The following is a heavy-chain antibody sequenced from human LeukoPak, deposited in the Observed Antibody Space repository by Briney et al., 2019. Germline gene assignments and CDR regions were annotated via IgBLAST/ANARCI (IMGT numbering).Heavy chain of an antibody. V-gene: IGHV3-23*01. CDR1: GFTFSSYA. D-gene: IGHD3-22*01. Sequence: GGSLRLSCAASGFTFSSYAMSWVRQAPGKGLEWVSAISGSGGSTYYADSVKGRFTISRDNSKNTLYLQMNSLRAEDTAVYYCAKDQGDYYDSSGYYHYFGYWGQGTLVTVSS. J-gene: IGHJ4*02. CDR3: AKDQGDYYDSSGYYHYFGY. CDR2: ISGSGGST.